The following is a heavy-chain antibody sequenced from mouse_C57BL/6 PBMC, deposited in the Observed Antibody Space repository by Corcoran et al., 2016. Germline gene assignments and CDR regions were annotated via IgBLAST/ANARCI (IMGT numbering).Heavy chain of an antibody. Sequence: EVQLQQSGAEIVRPGASVKLSCTASGFNIKDYNSHGVKQRPEQGLEWIGRIDPEDGASEAAPKFQGKATMTADTSSNTAYLQISSLTSEDTAVYYCITTDGYYGFAYGGQGTLVTVSA. J-gene: IGHJ3*01. D-gene: IGHD2-3*01. CDR1: GFNIKDYN. V-gene: IGHV14-1*01. CDR3: ITTDGYYGFAY. CDR2: IDPEDGAS.